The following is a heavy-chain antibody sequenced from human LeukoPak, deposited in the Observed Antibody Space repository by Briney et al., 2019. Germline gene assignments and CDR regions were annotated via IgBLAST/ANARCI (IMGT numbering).Heavy chain of an antibody. Sequence: PSETLSLTCTVSGGSISSSSYYWSWIRQHPGKGLEWIGYIYYSGSTYYNPSLKSRVTISVDTSKNQFSLKLSSVTAADTAVYYCARAPSLVATIPYYFDYWGQGTLVTVSS. J-gene: IGHJ4*02. V-gene: IGHV4-31*03. CDR3: ARAPSLVATIPYYFDY. CDR1: GGSISSSSYY. CDR2: IYYSGST. D-gene: IGHD5-12*01.